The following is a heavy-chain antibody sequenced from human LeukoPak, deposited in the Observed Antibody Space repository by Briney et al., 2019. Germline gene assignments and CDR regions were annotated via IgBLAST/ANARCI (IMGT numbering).Heavy chain of an antibody. V-gene: IGHV1-24*01. J-gene: IGHJ4*02. CDR2: FDPEDGET. Sequence: ASVKVSCKVSGYTLTELSMHWVRQAPGKGLEWMGGFDPEDGETIYAQKFQGRVTMTEDTSTDTAYMELSSLRSEDTAVYYCAREPIGDCSSSSCWFDYWGQGTLVTVSS. CDR3: AREPIGDCSSSSCWFDY. CDR1: GYTLTELS. D-gene: IGHD2-2*01.